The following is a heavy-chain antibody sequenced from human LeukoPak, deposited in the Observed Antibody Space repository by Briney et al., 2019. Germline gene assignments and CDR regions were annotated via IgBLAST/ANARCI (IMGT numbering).Heavy chain of an antibody. CDR2: IYVGGNT. V-gene: IGHV3-53*01. CDR3: ARGPYSLGAFDI. CDR1: GFTVSSTY. J-gene: IGHJ3*02. Sequence: GGSLRLSCAASGFTVSSTYMSWVRQTPGKRLECVSVIYVGGNTYYADSVKGRFTISRDNSKNTLYLQMNSLRAEDTAVYYCARGPYSLGAFDIWGQGTMVTVSS. D-gene: IGHD3-16*02.